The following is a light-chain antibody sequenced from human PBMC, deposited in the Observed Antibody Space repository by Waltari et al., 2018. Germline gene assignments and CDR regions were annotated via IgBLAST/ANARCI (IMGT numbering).Light chain of an antibody. CDR2: WAS. CDR1: QSVLASSTNKNY. Sequence: DIVMTQSPDSLAVSLGERATINCKFWQSVLASSTNKNYLAWYQQKPGQPPKLLISWASTRESGVPDRFSGSGSGTDFTLTISSLQAEDVAVYYCHQYYRLPLTFGGGTKVELK. CDR3: HQYYRLPLT. V-gene: IGKV4-1*01. J-gene: IGKJ4*01.